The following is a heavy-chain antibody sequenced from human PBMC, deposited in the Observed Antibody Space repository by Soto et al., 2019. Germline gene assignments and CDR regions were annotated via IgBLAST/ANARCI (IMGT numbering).Heavy chain of an antibody. V-gene: IGHV4-59*08. CDR3: ARHDVGRYCHWFPEDFDI. CDR2: IYYSGST. D-gene: IGHD3-9*01. Sequence: PSETLSLPCTVSGVSIISYYWSWILQPPWKGLEWIGYIYYSGSTNYNPSLESRVTISVDTSKNQFSLKLSSVTAADTAVYYCARHDVGRYCHWFPEDFDICGPGTRVTVAS. J-gene: IGHJ3*02. CDR1: GVSIISYY.